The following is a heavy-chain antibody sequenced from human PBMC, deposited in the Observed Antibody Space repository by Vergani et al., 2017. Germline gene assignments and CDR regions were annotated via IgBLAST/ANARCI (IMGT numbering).Heavy chain of an antibody. J-gene: IGHJ5*02. CDR2: IIPIFGTA. V-gene: IGHV1-69*15. D-gene: IGHD3-3*01. CDR3: ARGGTTYYDFWSGYYKVWFDP. Sequence: QVQLVQSGAEVKKPGSSVKVSCKASGGTFSSYAISWVRQAPGQGLEWMGRIIPIFGTANYAQKFQGRVTITADESTSTAYMELSSLRSEDTAVYYCARGGTTYYDFWSGYYKVWFDPWGQGTLVTVSS. CDR1: GGTFSSYA.